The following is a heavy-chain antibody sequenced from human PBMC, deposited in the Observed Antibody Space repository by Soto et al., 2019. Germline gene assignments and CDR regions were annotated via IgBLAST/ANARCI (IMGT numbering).Heavy chain of an antibody. Sequence: GGALRDSCAASGFTFSNYGMPSIHQAPGKTLKDGPFIYCDGSHMWFVDSVKGLFTSSRDNSKNTLYLQMNSLRAEDTAVYYCAREAGAARPLFYLDYWGQGTLVTVA. J-gene: IGHJ4*02. CDR3: AREAGAARPLFYLDY. CDR2: IYCDGSHM. D-gene: IGHD6-6*01. CDR1: GFTFSNYG. V-gene: IGHV3-30*12.